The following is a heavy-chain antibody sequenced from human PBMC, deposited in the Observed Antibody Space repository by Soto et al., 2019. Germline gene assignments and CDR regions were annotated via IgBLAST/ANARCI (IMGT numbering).Heavy chain of an antibody. CDR1: GFTFSSYA. Sequence: GGSLRLSCAASGFTFSSYAMSWVRQAPGKGLEWVPAISGSGGSTYYADSVKGRFTISRDNSKNTLYLQMNSLRAEDTAVYYCAKDLGYSSGWRTYYFDYWGQGTLVTVSS. V-gene: IGHV3-23*01. D-gene: IGHD6-19*01. J-gene: IGHJ4*02. CDR3: AKDLGYSSGWRTYYFDY. CDR2: ISGSGGST.